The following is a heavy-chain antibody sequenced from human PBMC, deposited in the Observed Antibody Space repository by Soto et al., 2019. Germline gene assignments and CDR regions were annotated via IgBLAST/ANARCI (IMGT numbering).Heavy chain of an antibody. CDR3: ARDGVEAAAGSNWFDP. CDR1: GGTFSSYT. D-gene: IGHD6-13*01. V-gene: IGHV1-69*04. Sequence: SVKVSCKASGGTFSSYTISWVRQAPGQGLEWMGRIIPILGIANYAQKFQGRVTITADESTSTAYMELSSLRSEDTAVYYCARDGVEAAAGSNWFDPWGQGTLVTVSS. CDR2: IIPILGIA. J-gene: IGHJ5*02.